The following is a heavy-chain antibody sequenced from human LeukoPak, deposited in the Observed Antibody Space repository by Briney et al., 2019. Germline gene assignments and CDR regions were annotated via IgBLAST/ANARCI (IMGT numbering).Heavy chain of an antibody. CDR3: TRQYSSSYYSDY. J-gene: IGHJ4*02. V-gene: IGHV4-34*01. CDR2: INHSGRT. Sequence: PSETLSLTCSVYGGSFSGYYWSWIRQTPGRGLEWIGEINHSGRTNYNPSLKSRVTISVDTSKNQFSLNLNSVTAADTAVYYCTRQYSSSYYSDYWGQGTLVTVSS. CDR1: GGSFSGYY. D-gene: IGHD6-6*01.